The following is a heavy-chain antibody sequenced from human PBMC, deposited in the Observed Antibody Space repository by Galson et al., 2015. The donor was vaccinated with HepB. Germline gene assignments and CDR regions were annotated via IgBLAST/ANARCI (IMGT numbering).Heavy chain of an antibody. V-gene: IGHV3-21*01. CDR2: ISSSSSYI. J-gene: IGHJ4*02. CDR1: GFTFSRYS. D-gene: IGHD3-22*01. Sequence: SLRLSCAASGFTFSRYSMNWVRQAPGKGLEWVSSISSSSSYIYYADSVKGRFTISRDNAKNSLYLQMNSLRAEDTAVYYCARDSPTYYYDSSGYPLDYWGQGTLVTVSS. CDR3: ARDSPTYYYDSSGYPLDY.